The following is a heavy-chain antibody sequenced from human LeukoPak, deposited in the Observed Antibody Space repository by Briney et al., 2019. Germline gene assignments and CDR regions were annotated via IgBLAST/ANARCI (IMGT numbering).Heavy chain of an antibody. CDR2: ICCSGST. V-gene: IGHV4-59*01. CDR1: GHSISNYY. J-gene: IGHJ6*02. Sequence: PSETLSLTCTVSGHSISNYYWTWLRQPPGKGLEWIGYICCSGSTSYNPSLMSRVTISLDTSKNQFSLKLTSVTAADTAVYYCARSSGYYYAMDVWGQGTTVTVSS. CDR3: ARSSGYYYAMDV. D-gene: IGHD6-6*01.